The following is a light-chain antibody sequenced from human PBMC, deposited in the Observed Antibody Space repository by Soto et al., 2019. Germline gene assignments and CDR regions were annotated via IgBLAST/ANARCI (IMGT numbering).Light chain of an antibody. Sequence: SVLTQSASVSGSPGQSITISCTGTSSDIGGYNYVSWYQQHPDKAPKLMIFEVSNRPSGVSNRFSGSKSGNTASLTISGLLPEDEADYYCSSYTTSSTVAFGGGTQLTVL. CDR2: EVS. CDR3: SSYTTSSTVA. J-gene: IGLJ2*01. CDR1: SSDIGGYNY. V-gene: IGLV2-14*01.